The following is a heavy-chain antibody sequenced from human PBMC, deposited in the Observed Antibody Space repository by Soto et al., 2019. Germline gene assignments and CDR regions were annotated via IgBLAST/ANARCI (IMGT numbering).Heavy chain of an antibody. V-gene: IGHV4-39*01. CDR1: GGSISRSSYY. D-gene: IGHD3-10*01. CDR3: ASYYYGSGSYYNGTFYYYYGMDV. J-gene: IGHJ6*02. Sequence: SETLSHTCTVSGGSISRSSYYWGWIRQPPGKGLEWIGSIYYSGSTYYNPSLKSRVTISVDTSKNQFSLKLSSVTAADTAVYYCASYYYGSGSYYNGTFYYYYGMDVWGQGTTVT. CDR2: IYYSGST.